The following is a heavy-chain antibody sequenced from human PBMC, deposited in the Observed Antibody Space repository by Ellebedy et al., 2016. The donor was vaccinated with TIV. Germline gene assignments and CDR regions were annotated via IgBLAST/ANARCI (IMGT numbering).Heavy chain of an antibody. J-gene: IGHJ6*03. V-gene: IGHV3-15*01. D-gene: IGHD3-3*01. CDR2: IKNKTDGGTT. CDR3: TTDKGFFGVVETQYYYYMDV. Sequence: GGSLRLSXAASGFTFSNAWMSWVRQAPGKGLEWVGRIKNKTDGGTTDYAAPVKGRFTISRDDSKNTLYLQMNSLKTEDTAVYYCTTDKGFFGVVETQYYYYMDVWGKGTTVTVSS. CDR1: GFTFSNAW.